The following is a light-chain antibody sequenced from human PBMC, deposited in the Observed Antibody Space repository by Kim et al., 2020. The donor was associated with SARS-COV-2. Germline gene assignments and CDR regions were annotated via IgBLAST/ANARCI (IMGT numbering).Light chain of an antibody. J-gene: IGKJ4*01. Sequence: DIVMTQSPDSLAVSLGERATINCKSSQSILYSSNNKNYLTWYQQKPGHPPKALIYWASIRKSGVPDRFSGSGSGTDFTLTISSLQAEDVAVYYCQQSYSTPLTFGGGTKVEI. CDR1: QSILYSSNNKNY. V-gene: IGKV4-1*01. CDR3: QQSYSTPLT. CDR2: WAS.